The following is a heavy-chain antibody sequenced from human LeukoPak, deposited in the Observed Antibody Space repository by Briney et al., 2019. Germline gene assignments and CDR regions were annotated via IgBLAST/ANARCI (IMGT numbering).Heavy chain of an antibody. CDR2: ISSSGSTI. J-gene: IGHJ6*02. D-gene: IGHD6-13*01. CDR1: GFTFSSYE. Sequence: GSLRLSCAASGFTFSSYEMNWVRQAPGKGLEWVSYISSSGSTIYYADSVKGRFTISRDNAKNSLYLQMNSLRAEDTAVYYCARVYRSSSGKGMDVWGQGTTVTVSS. V-gene: IGHV3-48*03. CDR3: ARVYRSSSGKGMDV.